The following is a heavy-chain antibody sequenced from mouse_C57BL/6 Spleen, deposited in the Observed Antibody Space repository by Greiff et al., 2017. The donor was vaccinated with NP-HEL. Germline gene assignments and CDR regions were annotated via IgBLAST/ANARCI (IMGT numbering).Heavy chain of an antibody. CDR2: ISYDGSN. Sequence: EVHLVESGPGLVKPSQSLSLTCSVTGYSITSGYYWNWIRQFPGNKLEWMGYISYDGSNNYNPSLKNRISITRDTSKNQFFLKLNSVTTEDTATYYCARVNYGSSYDVLFDYWGQGTTLTVSS. J-gene: IGHJ2*01. CDR1: GYSITSGYY. CDR3: ARVNYGSSYDVLFDY. D-gene: IGHD1-1*01. V-gene: IGHV3-6*01.